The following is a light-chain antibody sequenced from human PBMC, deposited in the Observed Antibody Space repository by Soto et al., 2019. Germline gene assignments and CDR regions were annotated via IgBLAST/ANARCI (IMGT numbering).Light chain of an antibody. J-gene: IGKJ4*01. CDR3: HQRSDWPLT. CDR2: DAS. Sequence: EIVLTQSPATLSLSLGERATLSCRASQSISIYLAWYQQKPGQPPRLLIYDASNRATGIPARFSGSGSGTDFTLTISSLEPEDFAVYYCHQRSDWPLTFGGGTKVEIK. CDR1: QSISIY. V-gene: IGKV3-11*01.